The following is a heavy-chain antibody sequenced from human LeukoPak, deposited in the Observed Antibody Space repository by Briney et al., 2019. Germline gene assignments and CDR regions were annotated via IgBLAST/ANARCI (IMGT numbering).Heavy chain of an antibody. V-gene: IGHV3-48*01. J-gene: IGHJ4*02. CDR2: ISSSSSTI. Sequence: GGSLRLSCAASGFTFSSYSMNWVRQAPGKGLEWVSYISSSSSTIYYADSVKGRFTISRDNAKNSLYLQMNSLRAEDTAVYYCARYAHWYSSGWYLPYWGQGTLVTVSS. CDR3: ARYAHWYSSGWYLPY. D-gene: IGHD6-19*01. CDR1: GFTFSSYS.